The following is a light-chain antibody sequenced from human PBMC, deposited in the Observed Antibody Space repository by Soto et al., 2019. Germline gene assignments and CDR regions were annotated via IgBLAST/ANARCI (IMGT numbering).Light chain of an antibody. J-gene: IGLJ1*01. Sequence: QSALTQPPSASGTPGQRVTISCSGSSSNIGSNTVNWYQHLPGTAPKLLIYSNYQRPSGVPDRFSGSKSGTSASLAISGLQTEDEADYYCAAWDDSLNGHYVFGTGTTVTVL. CDR2: SNY. V-gene: IGLV1-44*01. CDR1: SSNIGSNT. CDR3: AAWDDSLNGHYV.